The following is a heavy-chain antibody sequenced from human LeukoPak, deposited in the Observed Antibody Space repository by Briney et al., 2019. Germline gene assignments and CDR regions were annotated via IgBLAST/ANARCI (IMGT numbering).Heavy chain of an antibody. CDR3: ARQGYSSGWYYYYYYMDV. V-gene: IGHV4-39*01. CDR2: IYYSGST. J-gene: IGHJ6*03. D-gene: IGHD6-19*01. Sequence: SETLSLTCTVSGGSISSSSYYWGWIRQPPGKGLEWIGSIYYSGSTYYNPSLKSRVTISVDTSKNQFSLKLSSVTAADTAVYYCARQGYSSGWYYYYYYMDVWGKGITVTISS. CDR1: GGSISSSSYY.